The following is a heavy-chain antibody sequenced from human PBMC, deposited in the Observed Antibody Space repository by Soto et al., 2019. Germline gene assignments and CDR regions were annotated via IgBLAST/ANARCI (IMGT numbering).Heavy chain of an antibody. CDR3: ATDNWNDLDY. CDR1: GFTFSSYG. Sequence: QVQLVESGGGVVQPGRSLRLSCAASGFTFSSYGMHWVRQAPGKGLEWVAVISYDGSNKYYADSVKGRFTISRDNYKNTLYLQMNSLRAEDTAVYYCATDNWNDLDYWGQGTLVTVSS. J-gene: IGHJ4*02. D-gene: IGHD1-1*01. V-gene: IGHV3-30*03. CDR2: ISYDGSNK.